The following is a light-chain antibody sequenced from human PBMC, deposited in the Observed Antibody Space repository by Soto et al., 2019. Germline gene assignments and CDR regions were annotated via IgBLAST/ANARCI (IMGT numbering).Light chain of an antibody. Sequence: QSALTQPASVSGSPGQSITISCTGTSSDVGGYKYVSWYQQNPGKTPKLLIYEVSNRPSGVSSRFSGSKSGNTASLTISGLQAEDEADYYCTSYTSSATGVFGGGTKLTVL. CDR3: TSYTSSATGV. V-gene: IGLV2-14*01. CDR1: SSDVGGYKY. CDR2: EVS. J-gene: IGLJ2*01.